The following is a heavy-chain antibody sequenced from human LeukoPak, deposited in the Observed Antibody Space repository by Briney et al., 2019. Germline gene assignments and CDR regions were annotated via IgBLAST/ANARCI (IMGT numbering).Heavy chain of an antibody. V-gene: IGHV3-9*01. CDR3: AKDIRADRNAFDI. J-gene: IGHJ3*02. Sequence: GGSLRLSCAASGFTFDDYAMHWVRQAPGKGLEWVSGISWNSGSIGYADSVEGRFTISRDNAKNSLYLQMNSLRAEDTALYYCAKDIRADRNAFDIWGQGTMVTISS. CDR1: GFTFDDYA. CDR2: ISWNSGSI. D-gene: IGHD3-22*01.